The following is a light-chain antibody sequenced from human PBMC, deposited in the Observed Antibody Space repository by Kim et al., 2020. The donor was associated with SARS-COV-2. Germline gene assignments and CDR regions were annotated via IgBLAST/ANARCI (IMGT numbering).Light chain of an antibody. V-gene: IGKV1-12*01. Sequence: ASVGDRVSSACRASQGVSSWLAWYHQKPGKAPKLLIYATSTLQSGVPSRFSGSGSGTDFTLTISSLQPEDFGSYFCQQAHSFPYTFGQGTRLEIK. CDR2: ATS. CDR3: QQAHSFPYT. CDR1: QGVSSW. J-gene: IGKJ5*01.